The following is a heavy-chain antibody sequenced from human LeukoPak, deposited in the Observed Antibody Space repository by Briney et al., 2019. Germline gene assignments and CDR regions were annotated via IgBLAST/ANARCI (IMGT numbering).Heavy chain of an antibody. CDR1: GYTFAGYY. J-gene: IGHJ5*02. Sequence: ASVKVSCKASGYTFAGYYIHWVRQAPGQGFEWMGWINPSTGGTHYAQKFQGRVTMTRDMSISTAYMELSRLRSDDTAVYYCARDARPDNSSWHWFDPWGQGTLVTVSS. CDR3: ARDARPDNSSWHWFDP. V-gene: IGHV1-2*02. D-gene: IGHD6-13*01. CDR2: INPSTGGT.